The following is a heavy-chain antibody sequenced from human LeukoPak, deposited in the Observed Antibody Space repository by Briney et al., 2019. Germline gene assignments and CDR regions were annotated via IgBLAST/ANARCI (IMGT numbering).Heavy chain of an antibody. V-gene: IGHV3-21*01. CDR2: ISGDSTDI. CDR1: GFTFKSYA. D-gene: IGHD3-22*01. Sequence: GGSLRLSCATSGFTFKSYAMNWVRQSPGKGLEWVSSISGDSTDIYYADSLMGRSTISRDSAKNSLYLQINSLRAEDTAIYYCARKGYSDSSGYDYWGQGTLVTVSS. CDR3: ARKGYSDSSGYDY. J-gene: IGHJ4*02.